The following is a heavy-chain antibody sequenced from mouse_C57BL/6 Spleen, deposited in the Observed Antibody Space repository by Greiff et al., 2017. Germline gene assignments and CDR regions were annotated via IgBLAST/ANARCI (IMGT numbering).Heavy chain of an antibody. V-gene: IGHV14-1*01. CDR2: IDPEDGAT. CDR1: GFNIKDYY. D-gene: IGHD1-1*01. Sequence: EVQLQQSGAELVRPGASVKLSCTASGFNIKDYYMHWVKQRPEQGLEWIGRIDPEDGATAYAPKFQGKATMNADPSSNTAYLQHSSLTSDDTAVYYCTRGGIYSHHNYWGQGTTLTGSS. J-gene: IGHJ2*01. CDR3: TRGGIYSHHNY.